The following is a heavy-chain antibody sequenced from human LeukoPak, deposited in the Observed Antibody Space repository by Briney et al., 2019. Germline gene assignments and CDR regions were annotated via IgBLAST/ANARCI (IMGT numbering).Heavy chain of an antibody. CDR1: GGSISSYY. V-gene: IGHV4-59*01. CDR2: IYYSGST. CDR3: AREERASGGSCYWDY. Sequence: SETLSLTCTVSGGSISSYYWSWIRQPPGKGLEWTGYIYYSGSTNYNPSLKSRVTISVDTSKNQFSLKLSSVTAADTAVYYCAREERASGGSCYWDYWGQGTLVTVSS. J-gene: IGHJ4*02. D-gene: IGHD2-15*01.